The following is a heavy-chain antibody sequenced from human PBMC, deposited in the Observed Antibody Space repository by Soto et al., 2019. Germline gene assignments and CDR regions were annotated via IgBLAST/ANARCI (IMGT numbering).Heavy chain of an antibody. CDR1: GFTFSSYG. CDR3: AKDRSYSGSYPSDY. CDR2: ISYDGSNK. Sequence: GGSLRLSCAASGFTFSSYGMHWVRQAPGKGLEWVAVISYDGSNKYYADSVKGRFTISRDNSKNTLYLQMNSLRAEDTAVYYCAKDRSYSGSYPSDYWGHGTLVTVSS. D-gene: IGHD1-26*01. J-gene: IGHJ4*01. V-gene: IGHV3-30*18.